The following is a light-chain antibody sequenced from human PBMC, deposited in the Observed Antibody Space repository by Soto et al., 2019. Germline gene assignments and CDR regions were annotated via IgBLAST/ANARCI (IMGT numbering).Light chain of an antibody. CDR1: QDIRKD. CDR3: LQDYNYPFT. V-gene: IGKV1-6*01. CDR2: GAS. Sequence: AIQMTQSPSSLSASVGDRVTITCRASQDIRKDLAWYQQKPGKAPQILIYGASTLQTGVASRFSGSGSATDCTLTISSLQPEDSAAYYCLQDYNYPFTFGQGTKLDIK. J-gene: IGKJ2*01.